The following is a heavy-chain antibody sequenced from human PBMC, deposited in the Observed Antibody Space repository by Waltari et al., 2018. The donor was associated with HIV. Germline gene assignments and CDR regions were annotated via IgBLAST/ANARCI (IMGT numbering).Heavy chain of an antibody. CDR3: ARGTPYDFWSGYYTEPYYFDY. Sequence: QVQLQESGPGLVKPSETLSLTCTVSGGSISSYYWTWIRQPPGKGLAWIGYIYYSGRTNYNPSLKSRVTISVDTSKNQFSLKLSSVTAADTAVYYCARGTPYDFWSGYYTEPYYFDYWGQGTLVTVSS. J-gene: IGHJ4*02. CDR1: GGSISSYY. CDR2: IYYSGRT. V-gene: IGHV4-59*01. D-gene: IGHD3-3*01.